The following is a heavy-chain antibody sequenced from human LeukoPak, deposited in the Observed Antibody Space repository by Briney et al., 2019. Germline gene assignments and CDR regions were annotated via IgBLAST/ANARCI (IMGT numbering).Heavy chain of an antibody. Sequence: ASVKVSCKASGYTFTGSYMHWVRQAPGQGLEWMGWINPNSGGTNYAQKFQGRVTVTRDTSISTAYMELSRLTSDDTAVYYCARGRGNYYDYWGQGTLVTVSS. CDR2: INPNSGGT. J-gene: IGHJ4*02. V-gene: IGHV1-2*02. CDR1: GYTFTGSY. CDR3: ARGRGNYYDY. D-gene: IGHD3-16*01.